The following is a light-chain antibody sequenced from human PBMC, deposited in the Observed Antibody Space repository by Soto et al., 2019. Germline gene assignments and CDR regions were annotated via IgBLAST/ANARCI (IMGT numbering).Light chain of an antibody. CDR2: EVS. Sequence: QSALTQPVSVSGSPGQSITISCTGTSSDIGYYNYVSWYQQHPGKAPKLIIYEVSNRPSGVSYRFSGSKSVNTASLTISGLQAEDEGDYYCSSYTTSRTQVFGGGTQLTVL. CDR1: SSDIGYYNY. V-gene: IGLV2-14*01. J-gene: IGLJ2*01. CDR3: SSYTTSRTQV.